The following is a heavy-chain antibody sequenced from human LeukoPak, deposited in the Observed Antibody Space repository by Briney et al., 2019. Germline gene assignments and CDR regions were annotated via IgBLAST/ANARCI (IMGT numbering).Heavy chain of an antibody. J-gene: IGHJ5*02. V-gene: IGHV1-2*02. CDR1: GYTFTYYY. D-gene: IGHD2-2*01. Sequence: GASVKVSCRASGYTFTYYYIHWVRQAPGQGLEWMGWINPDNGGTNYAQKFQGRVTMTRDTSIRTVYMDLSRLRSDDTPVFYCTREARVGNWFDPWGQGTQVTVSS. CDR2: INPDNGGT. CDR3: TREARVGNWFDP.